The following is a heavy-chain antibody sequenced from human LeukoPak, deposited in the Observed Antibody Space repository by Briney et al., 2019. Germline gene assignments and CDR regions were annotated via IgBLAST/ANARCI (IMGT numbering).Heavy chain of an antibody. CDR1: GFTFSNAW. Sequence: GGSLRLSCAASGFTFSNAWMSWVRQAPGKGLEWVGRIKSKTDGGTTDYAAPVKGRFTISRDDSKNTLYLQMNSLKTEDTAVYYCTTLTWIQLWXPDXWGQGTLVTVXX. V-gene: IGHV3-15*01. J-gene: IGHJ4*02. CDR2: IKSKTDGGTT. D-gene: IGHD5-18*01. CDR3: TTLTWIQLWXPDX.